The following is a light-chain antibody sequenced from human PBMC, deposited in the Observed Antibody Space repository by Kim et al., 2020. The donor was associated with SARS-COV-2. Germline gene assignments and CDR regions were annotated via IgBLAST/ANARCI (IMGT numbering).Light chain of an antibody. V-gene: IGKV3-20*01. Sequence: SPEEKATLSCRASQSVSSSSLAWYQREPGQGPRLLIYGASRRATGIPDRFSGSGSGTDFTLTISRLEPEDFAVYYCQQYDSSPRTFGQGTKVDIK. CDR1: QSVSSSS. J-gene: IGKJ1*01. CDR3: QQYDSSPRT. CDR2: GAS.